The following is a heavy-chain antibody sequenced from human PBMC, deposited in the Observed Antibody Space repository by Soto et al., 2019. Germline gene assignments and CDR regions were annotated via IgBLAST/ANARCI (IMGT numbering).Heavy chain of an antibody. CDR1: GGSISSYS. J-gene: IGHJ3*02. CDR3: ARYNWGAMGAFDI. CDR2: IYYSGST. V-gene: IGHV4-59*08. D-gene: IGHD1-1*01. Sequence: SETLSLTCTVSGGSISSYSWSWIRQPPGKGLEWIGYIYYSGSTNYNPSLKGRVTISVDTSKNQFSLKLSSVTAADTAVYYCARYNWGAMGAFDIWGQGTMVTVSS.